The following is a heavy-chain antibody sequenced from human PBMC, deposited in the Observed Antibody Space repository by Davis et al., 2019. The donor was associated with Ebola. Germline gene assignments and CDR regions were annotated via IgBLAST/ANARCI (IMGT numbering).Heavy chain of an antibody. CDR3: ASLRRSITGFDDGYDI. CDR2: IYTGDSDA. D-gene: IGHD3-9*01. J-gene: IGHJ3*02. V-gene: IGHV5-51*01. CDR1: GYSFTSYW. Sequence: GESLKISCKGSGYSFTSYWIGWVRQMPGKGLEWMGLIYTGDSDARYSPSFRGQVTISADNSIKTAFLHWSSLKASDTAIYYCASLRRSITGFDDGYDIWGQGTMVTVSS.